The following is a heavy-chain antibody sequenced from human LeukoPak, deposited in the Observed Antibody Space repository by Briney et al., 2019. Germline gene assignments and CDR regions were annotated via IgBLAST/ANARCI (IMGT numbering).Heavy chain of an antibody. Sequence: GGPLRLSCAASGFTFSSYWMSWVRQAPGKGLEWVANIKQDGSEKYYVDSVKGRFTISRDNAKNSLYLQMNSLRAEDTAVYYCARAEDIVVVVAAMVDYWGQGTLVTVSS. CDR3: ARAEDIVVVVAAMVDY. D-gene: IGHD2-15*01. CDR1: GFTFSSYW. CDR2: IKQDGSEK. V-gene: IGHV3-7*01. J-gene: IGHJ4*02.